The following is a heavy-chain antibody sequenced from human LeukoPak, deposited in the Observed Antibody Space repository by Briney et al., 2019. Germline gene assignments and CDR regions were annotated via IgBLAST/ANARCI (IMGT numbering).Heavy chain of an antibody. CDR3: ARDGSSGWYWVDY. V-gene: IGHV3-33*08. CDR1: GFTFSSYG. Sequence: GGSLRLSCAVSGFTFSSYGMHWVRQAPGKGLEWVSLIWYDGSNKYYADSVKGRFTISRDNSKNTLYLQMNSLRAEDTAVYYCARDGSSGWYWVDYWGQGTLVTVSS. CDR2: IWYDGSNK. D-gene: IGHD6-19*01. J-gene: IGHJ4*02.